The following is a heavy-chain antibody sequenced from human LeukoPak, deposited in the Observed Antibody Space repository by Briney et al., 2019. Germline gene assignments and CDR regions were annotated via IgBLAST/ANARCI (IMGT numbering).Heavy chain of an antibody. CDR1: GFTFDDYA. Sequence: GGSLRLSCAASGFTFDDYAMHWVRQAPGKGLEWVSGVSWNSGSIGYADSVKGRFTISRDNAKNSLYLQMNSLRAEDTALYYCTSAXDLXAXXTFSFDYWGQGTLVTVSS. V-gene: IGHV3-9*01. CDR2: VSWNSGSI. J-gene: IGHJ4*02. CDR3: TSAXDLXAXXTFSFDY.